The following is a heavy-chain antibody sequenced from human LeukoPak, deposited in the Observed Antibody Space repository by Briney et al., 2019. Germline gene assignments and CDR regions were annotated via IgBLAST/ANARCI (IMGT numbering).Heavy chain of an antibody. CDR1: GYTFTGYY. CDR3: ATLGGYGSGSYPDY. V-gene: IGHV1-2*02. Sequence: ASVKVSCKASGYTFTGYYMHWVRQAPGQGLEWMGWINPNSGGTNYAQKFQGRVTMTRDTSISTAYMELSRLRSDDTAVYYCATLGGYGSGSYPDYWGQGTLVTVSS. J-gene: IGHJ4*02. D-gene: IGHD3-10*01. CDR2: INPNSGGT.